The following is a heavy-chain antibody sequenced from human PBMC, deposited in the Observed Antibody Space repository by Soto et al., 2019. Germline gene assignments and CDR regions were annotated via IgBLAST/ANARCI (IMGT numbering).Heavy chain of an antibody. J-gene: IGHJ4*02. V-gene: IGHV3-23*01. Sequence: EVQLLESGGGLVQPGGSLRLSCTASGFTFSNYHMSWVRQAPGKGLEWVSTIRGSGGTTYYADSVKGRFTISRDNSKNTLYLQMNSLRAEDTAVYYCAKDPDIHMVTCPDYWGQGTLVTVSS. CDR3: AKDPDIHMVTCPDY. CDR2: IRGSGGTT. D-gene: IGHD5-18*01. CDR1: GFTFSNYH.